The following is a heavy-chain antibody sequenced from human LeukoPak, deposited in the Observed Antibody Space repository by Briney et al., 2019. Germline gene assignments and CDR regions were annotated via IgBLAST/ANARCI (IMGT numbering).Heavy chain of an antibody. CDR3: AKDKRGLRDPPYFDC. Sequence: GGSLRLSCAASGFTFSSYGMHWVRQAPGKGLEWVAFIRYDGSNKYYADSVKGRFTISRDNSKNTLYLQMNSLRAEDTAVYYCAKDKRGLRDPPYFDCWGQGTLVTVSS. CDR1: GFTFSSYG. D-gene: IGHD4-17*01. CDR2: IRYDGSNK. J-gene: IGHJ4*02. V-gene: IGHV3-30*02.